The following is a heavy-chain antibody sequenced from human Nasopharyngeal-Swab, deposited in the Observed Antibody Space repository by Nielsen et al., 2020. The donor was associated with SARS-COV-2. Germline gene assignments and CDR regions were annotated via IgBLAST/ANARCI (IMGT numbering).Heavy chain of an antibody. Sequence: SETLSLTCTASGGSISSYYWSWIRQPPGKGLEWIGYIYYSGSTNYNPSLKSRVTISVDTSKNQFSLKLSSVTAADTAVYYCARDLTYYYDSSGYYRYGMDVWGQGTTVTVSS. CDR2: IYYSGST. D-gene: IGHD3-22*01. J-gene: IGHJ6*02. V-gene: IGHV4-59*01. CDR3: ARDLTYYYDSSGYYRYGMDV. CDR1: GGSISSYY.